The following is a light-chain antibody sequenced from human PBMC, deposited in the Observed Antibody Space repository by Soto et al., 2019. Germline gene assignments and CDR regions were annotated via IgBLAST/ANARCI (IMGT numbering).Light chain of an antibody. J-gene: IGKJ4*01. CDR1: QNISNY. CDR2: DVS. CDR3: QHSYNTPRT. V-gene: IGKV3-11*01. Sequence: QSPTFISISLENSATLSCVALQNISNYLNWYQQKPGQAPRLLIYDVSNRATEIPARFSGSGSGTDCTRIISGLQFEDVVCYYGQHSYNTPRTFGEGTKVDIK.